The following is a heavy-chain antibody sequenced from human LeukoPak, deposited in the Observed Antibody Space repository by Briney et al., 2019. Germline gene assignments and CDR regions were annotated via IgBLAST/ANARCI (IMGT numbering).Heavy chain of an antibody. D-gene: IGHD2-21*01. Sequence: GGSLRLSCAVSGFTFSSYAVNRVRQAPGKGLEWVSSISRDSTYTYYADSVKGRFTISRDNGKNSLYLQMNSLRAEDTAVYYCAREAWDQVISYWGQGTLVTVSS. CDR2: ISRDSTYT. V-gene: IGHV3-21*01. CDR3: AREAWDQVISY. CDR1: GFTFSSYA. J-gene: IGHJ4*02.